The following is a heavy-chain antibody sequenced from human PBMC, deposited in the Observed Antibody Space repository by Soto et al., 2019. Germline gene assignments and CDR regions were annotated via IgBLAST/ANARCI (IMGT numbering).Heavy chain of an antibody. CDR3: ARGRGYSYGLDP. D-gene: IGHD5-12*01. Sequence: SETLSLTCTVSGGSISSGDYYWNWIRQPPGEGLEWIGFISYSGTTSYSPSLKSRLAISLDTSKNQFSLSLTSVTAADTAVYYCARGRGYSYGLDPWGQGTLVTSPQ. V-gene: IGHV4-30-4*01. CDR2: ISYSGTT. CDR1: GGSISSGDYY. J-gene: IGHJ5*02.